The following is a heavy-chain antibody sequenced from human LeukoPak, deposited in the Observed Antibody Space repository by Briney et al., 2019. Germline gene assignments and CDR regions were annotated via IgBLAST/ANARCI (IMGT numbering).Heavy chain of an antibody. CDR3: ARHYGSGSWGAFDI. J-gene: IGHJ3*02. CDR1: GGSISSSSSYL. D-gene: IGHD3-10*01. CDR2: IYYNGSP. Sequence: SETLSLTCTVSGGSISSSSSYLWAWIRQPPGKGLEWIGGIYYNGSPYYNPSLKSRVTISVDTSKNQFSLKLSSVTAADTAVYYCARHYGSGSWGAFDIWGQGTMVTVSS. V-gene: IGHV4-39*01.